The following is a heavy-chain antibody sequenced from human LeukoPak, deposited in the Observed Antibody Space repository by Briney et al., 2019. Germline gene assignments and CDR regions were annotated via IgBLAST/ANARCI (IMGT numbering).Heavy chain of an antibody. CDR2: ISGSGGSP. CDR3: ARDPRPLRYFDWSIDAFDI. D-gene: IGHD3-9*01. Sequence: GGSLRLSCAASGFSFSTYAMTWVRRAPGKGLEWVSGISGSGGSPYYADSVKGRFTISRDNSKNTLYLQMNSLRAEDTAVYYCARDPRPLRYFDWSIDAFDIWGQGTMVTVSS. J-gene: IGHJ3*02. CDR1: GFSFSTYA. V-gene: IGHV3-23*01.